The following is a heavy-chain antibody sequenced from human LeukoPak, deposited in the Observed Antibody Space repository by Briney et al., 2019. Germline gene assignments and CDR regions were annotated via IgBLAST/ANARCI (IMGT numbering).Heavy chain of an antibody. Sequence: SQTLSLTCAISGDSVSSNSAAWNWIRQSPSRGLEWLGRTYYRSKWYNDYAVSVKSRITINPDTSENQFSLQLNSVTPEDTAVYYCARGWLWESGSYLSWFDYWGQGTLVTVSS. CDR2: TYYRSKWYN. CDR3: ARGWLWESGSYLSWFDY. V-gene: IGHV6-1*01. CDR1: GDSVSSNSAA. D-gene: IGHD1-26*01. J-gene: IGHJ4*02.